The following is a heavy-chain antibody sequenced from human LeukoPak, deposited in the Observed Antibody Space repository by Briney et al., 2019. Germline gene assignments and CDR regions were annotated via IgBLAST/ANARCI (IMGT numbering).Heavy chain of an antibody. CDR2: MNPNSGNT. D-gene: IGHD3-22*01. V-gene: IGHV1-8*01. Sequence: ASVKVSCKVSGYTFTSYDINWVRQATGQGLEWMGWMNPNSGNTGYAQKFQGRVTMTRNTSISTAYMELSSLRSEDTAVYYCARRYYDSSGYPGAAVYYYGMDVWGQGTTVTVSS. CDR1: GYTFTSYD. J-gene: IGHJ6*02. CDR3: ARRYYDSSGYPGAAVYYYGMDV.